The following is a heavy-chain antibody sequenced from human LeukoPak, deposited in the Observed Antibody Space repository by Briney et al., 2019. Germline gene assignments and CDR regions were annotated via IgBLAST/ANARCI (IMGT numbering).Heavy chain of an antibody. Sequence: GASVKVSCKASGGTFSSYAISWVRQAPGQGLEWMGGIIPIFGTANYAQKFQGRVTITTDESTSTAYMELSSLRSEDTAVYYCARDNCSSTSCYKSENWYDPWGQGTLVTVSS. CDR3: ARDNCSSTSCYKSENWYDP. CDR1: GGTFSSYA. V-gene: IGHV1-69*05. CDR2: IIPIFGTA. J-gene: IGHJ5*02. D-gene: IGHD2-2*02.